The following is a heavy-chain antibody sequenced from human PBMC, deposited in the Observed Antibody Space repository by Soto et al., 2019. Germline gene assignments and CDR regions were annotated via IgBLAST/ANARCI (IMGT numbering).Heavy chain of an antibody. CDR3: ARGDWAATIEGFQYYFDY. V-gene: IGHV1-8*01. CDR1: GYTFTSYD. Sequence: QVQLVQSGAEVKKPGASVKVSCKASGYTFTSYDINWVRQATGQGLEWMGWMNPNSGNTGYAQKFQGRVTMTRNTSISTGNMELGSLRSEDTALYYCARGDWAATIEGFQYYFDYLGQGTLVTVSS. CDR2: MNPNSGNT. J-gene: IGHJ4*02. D-gene: IGHD5-12*01.